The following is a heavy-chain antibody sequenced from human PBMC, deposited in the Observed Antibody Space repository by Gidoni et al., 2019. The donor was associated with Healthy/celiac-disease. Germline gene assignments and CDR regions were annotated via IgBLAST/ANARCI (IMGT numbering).Heavy chain of an antibody. D-gene: IGHD6-13*01. CDR1: GFTFSIYA. V-gene: IGHV3-23*01. CDR3: AKTPPAAGRVGGAFDI. CDR2: SSGSGGST. Sequence: EVQLLESGGGLVQPGGSLRLSCSASGFTFSIYAMSWVRQAPGQGLEWVSDSSGSGGSTYYEDSVKGRFTISRDNSKNTLYLQMNSLRAEDTAVYYCAKTPPAAGRVGGAFDIWGQGTMVTVSS. J-gene: IGHJ3*02.